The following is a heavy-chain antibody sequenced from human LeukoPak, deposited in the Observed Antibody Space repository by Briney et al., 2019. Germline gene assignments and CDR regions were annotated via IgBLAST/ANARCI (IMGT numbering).Heavy chain of an antibody. CDR2: IYHSGST. CDR3: ARITMIVVARRYWYFDL. J-gene: IGHJ2*01. Sequence: PSETLSLTCTVSGYSISSGYYWGWIRQPPGKGLEWIGSIYHSGSTYYNPSLKSRVTISVDTSKNQFSLKLSSVTAADTAVYYCARITMIVVARRYWYFDLWGRGTLVTVSS. V-gene: IGHV4-38-2*02. CDR1: GYSISSGYY. D-gene: IGHD3-22*01.